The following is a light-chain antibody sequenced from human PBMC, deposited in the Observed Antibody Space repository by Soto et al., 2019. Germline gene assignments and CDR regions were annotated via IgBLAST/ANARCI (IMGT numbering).Light chain of an antibody. CDR1: QSVSSN. CDR2: GAS. CDR3: QQYNSGLWT. Sequence: EIVMKQYPATLSVSPGEVATLSCRSSQSVSSNLAWYQQKPGQAPRLLIYGASTRATGIPAGFSGSGSGTEFTLIISSLQSEDSEVYYCQQYNSGLWTFGQGTKVDIK. V-gene: IGKV3-15*01. J-gene: IGKJ1*01.